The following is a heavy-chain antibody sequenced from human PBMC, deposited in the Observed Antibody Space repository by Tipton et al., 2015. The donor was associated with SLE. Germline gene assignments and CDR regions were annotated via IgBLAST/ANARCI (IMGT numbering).Heavy chain of an antibody. V-gene: IGHV4-39*02. CDR3: AREGKAMVPFDY. J-gene: IGHJ4*02. D-gene: IGHD5-18*01. Sequence: TLSLTCTVSGGPISSSSYHWGGFRQPPGKGLGWIGGSYYSGSTYYNPSLKSRVTISVDTSKNQFSLKLSSVTAADTAVYYCAREGKAMVPFDYWGQGTLVTVSS. CDR2: SYYSGST. CDR1: GGPISSSSYH.